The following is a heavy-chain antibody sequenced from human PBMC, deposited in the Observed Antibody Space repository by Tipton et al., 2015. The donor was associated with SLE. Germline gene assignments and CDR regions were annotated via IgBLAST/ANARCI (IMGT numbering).Heavy chain of an antibody. CDR3: VKDLDYFGSVSTLEY. CDR1: GFSFDDYA. J-gene: IGHJ4*02. D-gene: IGHD3-10*01. CDR2: ISWDSDPR. Sequence: SLRLSCRTSGFSFDDYAMHWVRQAPGKGLEWVAGISWDSDPRAYADSVKGRFVISRDNAKNSLYLQMNSLITEDTALYHCVKDLDYFGSVSTLEYCGQGILVTVSS. V-gene: IGHV3-9*01.